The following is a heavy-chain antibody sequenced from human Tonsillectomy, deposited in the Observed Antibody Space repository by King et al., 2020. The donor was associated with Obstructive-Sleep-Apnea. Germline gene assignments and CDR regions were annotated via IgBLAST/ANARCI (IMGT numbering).Heavy chain of an antibody. Sequence: DVQLVESGGGLVEPGGSLRLSCAASAFTFSSYSMTWVRQAPGKGLEWVSSITRNSDYIYYAGSVEGRFTISRDNAKNSLFLQMNSLRAEDTAVYYCARSDHLDYWGQGTLVTVSS. D-gene: IGHD3-3*02. CDR3: ARSDHLDY. V-gene: IGHV3-21*01. CDR2: ITRNSDYI. CDR1: AFTFSSYS. J-gene: IGHJ4*02.